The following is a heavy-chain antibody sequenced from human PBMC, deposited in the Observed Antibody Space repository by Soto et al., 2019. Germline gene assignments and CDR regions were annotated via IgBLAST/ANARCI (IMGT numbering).Heavy chain of an antibody. Sequence: EVQLEESGGGLVQPGWSLRLSCTASGFTIHDHAMFWVRQAPGKGLEWVSGSSWNSASSAYAGSVKGRFTTSRDNTKNSLYLQMNSPSREDTEFYYGAALGSEIVFSNYWGQGILVTVSS. J-gene: IGHJ4*02. CDR2: SSWNSASS. CDR1: GFTIHDHA. CDR3: AALGSEIVFSNY. D-gene: IGHD5-12*01. V-gene: IGHV3-9*01.